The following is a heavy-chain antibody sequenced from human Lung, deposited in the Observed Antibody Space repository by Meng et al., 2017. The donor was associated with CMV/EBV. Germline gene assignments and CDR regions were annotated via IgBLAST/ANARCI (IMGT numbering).Heavy chain of an antibody. D-gene: IGHD3-3*01. J-gene: IGHJ6*02. V-gene: IGHV4-59*01. CDR2: IYYSGST. CDR1: GGSISSYY. CDR3: ARVSGYYYYGMDV. Sequence: SXTXSLXCTVSGGSISSYYWSWIRQPPGKGLEWIGYIYYSGSTNYNPSLKSRVTISVDTSKNQFSLKLSSVTAADTAVYYCARVSGYYYYGMDVWGQGTLVTVSS.